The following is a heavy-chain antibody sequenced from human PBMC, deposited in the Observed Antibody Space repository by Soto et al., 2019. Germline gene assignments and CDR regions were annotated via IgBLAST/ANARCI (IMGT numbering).Heavy chain of an antibody. CDR3: ARDLWGYCGTDCYPLDV. J-gene: IGHJ6*02. CDR2: MYKTGST. V-gene: IGHV4-59*01. Sequence: SETLSLTCTVSGGSISSYYWSWIRQPPGKGLEWIGYMYKTGSTVYNPSFKSRVTISVDTSKNQFSLKLNSVTAADTAVYYCARDLWGYCGTDCYPLDVWGQGTTVTVSS. CDR1: GGSISSYY. D-gene: IGHD2-21*02.